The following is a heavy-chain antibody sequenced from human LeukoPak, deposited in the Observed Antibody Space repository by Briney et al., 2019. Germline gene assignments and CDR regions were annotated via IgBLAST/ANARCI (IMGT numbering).Heavy chain of an antibody. D-gene: IGHD6-6*01. J-gene: IGHJ4*02. CDR2: IIPIFGTA. CDR3: ASGYSSSSDY. CDR1: GGTFSSYA. Sequence: GASVKVSCKASGGTFSSYAISWVRQAPGQGLEWMGEIIPIFGTANYAQKFQGRVTITADESTSTAYMELSSLRSEDTAVYYCASGYSSSSDYWGQGTLVTVSS. V-gene: IGHV1-69*13.